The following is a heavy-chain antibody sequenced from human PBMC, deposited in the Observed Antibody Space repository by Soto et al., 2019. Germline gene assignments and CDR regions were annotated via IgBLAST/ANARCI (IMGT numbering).Heavy chain of an antibody. V-gene: IGHV3-43*01. D-gene: IGHD3-3*01. Sequence: WGSLRLSCAASGFTFDDYNMHWVRQAPGKGLEWVSLISGDGGSTFYADSVKGRFTISRDNSKKSLYLQMNSLRTEDTALYYCATGLLYGSYGLDVWGQGTTVTVSS. CDR3: ATGLLYGSYGLDV. CDR2: ISGDGGST. CDR1: GFTFDDYN. J-gene: IGHJ6*02.